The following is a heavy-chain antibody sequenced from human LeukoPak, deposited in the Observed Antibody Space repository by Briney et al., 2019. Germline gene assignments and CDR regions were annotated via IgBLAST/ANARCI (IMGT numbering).Heavy chain of an antibody. V-gene: IGHV4-59*04. CDR3: AKSGGYGLIDY. J-gene: IGHJ4*02. D-gene: IGHD1-26*01. CDR1: GFTFSSYA. Sequence: GSLRLSCVASGFTFSSYAMSWVRQAPGKGLEWIGNIYDSGSTYYNASLQSRVTISLDTSKNQFSLRLSSVTAADTAMYYCAKSGGYGLIDYWGQGTLVTVSS. CDR2: IYDSGST.